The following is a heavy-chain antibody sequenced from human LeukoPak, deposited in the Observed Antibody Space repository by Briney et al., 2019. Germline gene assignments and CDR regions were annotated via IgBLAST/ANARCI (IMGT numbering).Heavy chain of an antibody. V-gene: IGHV3-9*01. CDR2: ISWNSGSI. D-gene: IGHD6-13*01. J-gene: IGHJ3*02. Sequence: GRSLRLSCAASGFTFDDYAMRWVRQAPGKGLEWVSGISWNSGSIGYADSVKGRSTISRDNAKNSLYLQMNSLRAEDTALYYCAKDTAAGTRGAFDIWGQGTMVTVSS. CDR1: GFTFDDYA. CDR3: AKDTAAGTRGAFDI.